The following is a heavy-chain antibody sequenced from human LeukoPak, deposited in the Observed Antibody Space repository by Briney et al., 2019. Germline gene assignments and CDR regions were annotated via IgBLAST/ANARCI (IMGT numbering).Heavy chain of an antibody. Sequence: GGSLRHSCTASGFTFSDYAMSWFRQAPGKGLEWVGFIRSKAYGGTTEYAASVKGRFTISRDDSKSIAYLQMNSLKTEDTAVYYCTRDGSGSYYHPPFDYWGQGTLVTVSS. D-gene: IGHD3-10*01. CDR2: IRSKAYGGTT. V-gene: IGHV3-49*03. CDR1: GFTFSDYA. J-gene: IGHJ4*02. CDR3: TRDGSGSYYHPPFDY.